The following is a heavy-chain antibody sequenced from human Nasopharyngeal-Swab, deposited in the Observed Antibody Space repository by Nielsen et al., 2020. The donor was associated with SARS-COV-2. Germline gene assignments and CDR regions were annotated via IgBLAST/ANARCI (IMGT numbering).Heavy chain of an antibody. CDR2: SRVKANSYTA. D-gene: IGHD3-3*01. Sequence: GGSLRLSCVASGFILGDYYMDWVRQAPGKGLEWLGHSRVKANSYTAEYAASVTGRFTFSREESKNLLYLQMNSLKTEDTAVYYCARVSTGLGIFGVVISYWYFDLWGRGTLVTVSS. V-gene: IGHV3-72*01. CDR1: GFILGDYY. CDR3: ARVSTGLGIFGVVISYWYFDL. J-gene: IGHJ2*01.